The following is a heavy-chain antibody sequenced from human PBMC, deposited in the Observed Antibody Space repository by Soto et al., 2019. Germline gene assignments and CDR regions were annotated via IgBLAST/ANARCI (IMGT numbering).Heavy chain of an antibody. V-gene: IGHV1-18*01. CDR2: ISAYNGNT. CDR3: AIEDTQRYCSGGSCLT. CDR1: GYTFTSYG. Sequence: QVPLVQSGAEVKKPGASVKVSCKASGYTFTSYGISWVRQAPGQGLEWMGWISAYNGNTNYAQKLQGRVTMTTDTSTSTAYMELRSLRSDDTAVYYCAIEDTQRYCSGGSCLTWGQGTLVTVSS. D-gene: IGHD2-15*01. J-gene: IGHJ5*02.